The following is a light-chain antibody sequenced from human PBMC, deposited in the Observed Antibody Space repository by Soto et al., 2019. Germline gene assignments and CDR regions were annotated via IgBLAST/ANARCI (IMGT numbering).Light chain of an antibody. V-gene: IGKV3-15*01. CDR2: GAS. Sequence: EIVMTQSPATLAVSPGERAALSCRASQSVSSNFAWYQQKPGQAPRLLIYGASSRATGTPARFSGSGSGTEFTLTISSLQSEDFAVYYCQQYNNWQYTFGLGTKLEMK. CDR3: QQYNNWQYT. J-gene: IGKJ2*01. CDR1: QSVSSN.